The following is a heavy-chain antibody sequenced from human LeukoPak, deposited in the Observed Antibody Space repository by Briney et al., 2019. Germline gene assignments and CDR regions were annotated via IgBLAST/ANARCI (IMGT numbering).Heavy chain of an antibody. V-gene: IGHV3-15*01. CDR3: TTIMYCSSTSCYYDMDV. Sequence: PGGSLRLSCAASGFTFSNAWMSWVRQAPGKGLEWVGRIKSKTDGGTTDYAAPVKGRFTISRDDSKNTLYLQMNSLKTEDTAVYYCTTIMYCSSTSCYYDMDVWGKGTTVTISS. CDR2: IKSKTDGGTT. J-gene: IGHJ6*03. CDR1: GFTFSNAW. D-gene: IGHD2-2*01.